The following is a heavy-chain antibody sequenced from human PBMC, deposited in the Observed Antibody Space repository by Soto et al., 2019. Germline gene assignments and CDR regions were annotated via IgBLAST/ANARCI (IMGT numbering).Heavy chain of an antibody. D-gene: IGHD5-12*01. CDR2: ISGSGGST. CDR1: GFTFSTYT. V-gene: IGHV3-23*01. CDR3: AKDDEAEGGYFEY. Sequence: EVQLLESGGGLVQPGGSLRLSCAASGFTFSTYTMNWVRQAPGKGLEWVSGISGSGGSTYYPESVKGRFTISRDNSKNMLYLQMNSLRGEDTAVYYCAKDDEAEGGYFEYWGQGTLVIVSS. J-gene: IGHJ4*02.